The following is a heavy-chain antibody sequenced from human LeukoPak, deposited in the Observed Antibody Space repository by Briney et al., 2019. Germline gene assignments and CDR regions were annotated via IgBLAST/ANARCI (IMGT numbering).Heavy chain of an antibody. CDR1: GGSISSYY. D-gene: IGHD3-10*01. Sequence: PSETLSLTCTVSGGSISSYYWSWIRQPPGKGLEWIGYIYYSGSTNYNPSLKSRVTISVDTSKNQFSLKLSSVTAADTAVYYCAKDMDVGDYGSGDYFDYCGQGTLVTVSS. CDR3: AKDMDVGDYGSGDYFDY. J-gene: IGHJ4*02. CDR2: IYYSGST. V-gene: IGHV4-59*01.